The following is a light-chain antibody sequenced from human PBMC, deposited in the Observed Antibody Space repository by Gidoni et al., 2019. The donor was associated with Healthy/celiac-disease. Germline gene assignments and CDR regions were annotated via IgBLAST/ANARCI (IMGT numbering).Light chain of an antibody. CDR3: QQYNSYPWT. Sequence: DNQMTQSPSTLSASVGDRVTITGRASQSISSWLAWYKQKPGKAPKLLIYKASSLESGVPSRFSGSGSGTEFTLTISSLQPDDFATYYCQQYNSYPWTFGQGTKVEIK. CDR1: QSISSW. V-gene: IGKV1-5*03. J-gene: IGKJ1*01. CDR2: KAS.